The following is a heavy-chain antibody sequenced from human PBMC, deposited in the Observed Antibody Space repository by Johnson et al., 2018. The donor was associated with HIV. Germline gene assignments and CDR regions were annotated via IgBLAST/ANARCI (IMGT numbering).Heavy chain of an antibody. Sequence: QVQLVESGGGVVQPGRSLRLSCAASGFSFSSYAMHWVRQTPGKGLEWVTLISYDGRDKFYADSAKGRFSISRDNSKNTLYLQMNTLRVEDTAVYYCARDRAYSSSWEGAFDIWGQGTMVTVSS. V-gene: IGHV3-30*04. D-gene: IGHD6-13*01. CDR2: ISYDGRDK. CDR3: ARDRAYSSSWEGAFDI. J-gene: IGHJ3*02. CDR1: GFSFSSYA.